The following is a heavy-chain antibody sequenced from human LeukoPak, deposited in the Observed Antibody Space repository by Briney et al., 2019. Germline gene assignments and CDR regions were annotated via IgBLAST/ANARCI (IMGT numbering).Heavy chain of an antibody. J-gene: IGHJ6*02. Sequence: SVKVSCKASGGTFSSYAISWVRQAPGQGLEWMGGIIPIFGTANYAQKFQGRVTITADESTSTAYMELSSLRSEDTAVYYCASLDPIAAAGTPPDPHYYYYYGTDVWGQGTTVTVSS. D-gene: IGHD6-13*01. V-gene: IGHV1-69*01. CDR2: IIPIFGTA. CDR3: ASLDPIAAAGTPPDPHYYYYYGTDV. CDR1: GGTFSSYA.